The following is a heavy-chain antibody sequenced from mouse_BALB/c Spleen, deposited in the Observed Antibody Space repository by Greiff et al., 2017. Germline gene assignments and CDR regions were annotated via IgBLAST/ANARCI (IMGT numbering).Heavy chain of an antibody. D-gene: IGHD1-1*01. CDR1: GFTFSSYG. J-gene: IGHJ2*01. V-gene: IGHV5-6*01. Sequence: EVQGVESGGDLVKPGGSLKLSCAASGFTFSSYGMSWVRQTPDKRLEWVATISSGGSYTYYPDSVKGRFTISRDNAKNTLYLQMSSLKSEDTAMYYCARQSVVATGFDYWGQGTTLTVSS. CDR3: ARQSVVATGFDY. CDR2: ISSGGSYT.